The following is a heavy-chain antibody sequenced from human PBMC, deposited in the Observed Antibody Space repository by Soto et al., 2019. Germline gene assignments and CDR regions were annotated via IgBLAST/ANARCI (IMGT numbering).Heavy chain of an antibody. Sequence: QVQLVQSGAEVKMPGSSVKVSCTASGGTFDTYALSWVRQAPGQGLEWLGGIIPIFTKPTYARKFQGRITITADESTTTVYLDLSSLTSDDTAVYYCARPPGYVSDWYYFDLWGQGTRVTVSS. D-gene: IGHD3-9*01. CDR3: ARPPGYVSDWYYFDL. V-gene: IGHV1-69*01. J-gene: IGHJ4*02. CDR1: GGTFDTYA. CDR2: IIPIFTKP.